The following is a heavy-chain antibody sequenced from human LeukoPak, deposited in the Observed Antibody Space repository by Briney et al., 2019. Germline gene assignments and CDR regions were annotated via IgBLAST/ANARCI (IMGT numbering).Heavy chain of an antibody. Sequence: GGSLRLSCVASGFTFSRYWMSWVRQAPGKGLEWVANIKQDGSKTYYVDSVKGRFTISRDNAKNSLYLQMNSLRAEDTAVYYCARDVSYGYVDYWGQGTLVTVSS. CDR1: GFTFSRYW. V-gene: IGHV3-7*01. CDR3: ARDVSYGYVDY. D-gene: IGHD5-18*01. CDR2: IKQDGSKT. J-gene: IGHJ4*02.